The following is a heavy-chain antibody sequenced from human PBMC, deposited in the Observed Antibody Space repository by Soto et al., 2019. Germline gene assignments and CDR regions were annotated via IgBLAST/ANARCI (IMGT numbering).Heavy chain of an antibody. CDR2: IRSKAYGGTT. CDR1: GFTFGDYA. CDR3: TRDMIGYCSGGSCYSDYYSYNGMDV. V-gene: IGHV3-49*03. Sequence: GGSLRLSCTASGFTFGDYAMSWFRQAPGKGLEWVGFIRSKAYGGTTEYAASVKGRFTISRDDSKSIAYLQMNSLKTEDAAVYYCTRDMIGYCSGGSCYSDYYSYNGMDVWGQGTTLTVSS. D-gene: IGHD2-15*01. J-gene: IGHJ6*02.